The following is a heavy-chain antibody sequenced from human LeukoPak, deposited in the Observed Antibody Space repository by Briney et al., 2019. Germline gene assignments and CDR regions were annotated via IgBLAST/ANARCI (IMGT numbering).Heavy chain of an antibody. V-gene: IGHV4-59*08. CDR1: GGSINNFY. CDR2: IFYSGST. D-gene: IGHD3-10*01. Sequence: SETLYLSCTVSGGSINNFYWSWIRQPPGKGLEWIGYIFYSGSTNYNPSLESRVTISIDTSKNQFSLKVNSVTAADTAVYYCARTGYYASGSSYYYGMDAWGQGTTVTVSS. J-gene: IGHJ6*02. CDR3: ARTGYYASGSSYYYGMDA.